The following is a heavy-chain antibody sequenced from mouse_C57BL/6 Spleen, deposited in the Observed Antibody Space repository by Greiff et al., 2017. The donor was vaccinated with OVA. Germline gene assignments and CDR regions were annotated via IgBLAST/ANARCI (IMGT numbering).Heavy chain of an antibody. CDR3: ARKETSNYGAMDY. CDR1: GYTFTSYG. CDR2: IYPRSGNT. V-gene: IGHV1-81*01. Sequence: VQLQQSGAELARPGASVKLSCKASGYTFTSYGISWVKQRTGQGLEWIGEIYPRSGNTYYTEKFKGKATLTADKSSSTAYMELRSLTSEDSAVYFCARKETSNYGAMDYWGQGTSVTVSS. J-gene: IGHJ4*01. D-gene: IGHD2-5*01.